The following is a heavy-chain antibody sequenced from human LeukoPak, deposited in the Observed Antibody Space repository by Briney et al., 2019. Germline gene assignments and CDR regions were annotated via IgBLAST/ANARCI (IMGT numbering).Heavy chain of an antibody. CDR2: ISYDGSNK. J-gene: IGHJ4*02. CDR1: GFTFSSYG. CDR3: ARESYDSSGYQRPYFDY. Sequence: GGSLRLSCAASGFTFSSYGMHWVRQAPGKGLEWVAVISYDGSNKYYADSVKGRFTISRDNSKNTLYLQMNSLRAEDTAVYYCARESYDSSGYQRPYFDYWGQGTLVTVSS. V-gene: IGHV3-30*03. D-gene: IGHD3-22*01.